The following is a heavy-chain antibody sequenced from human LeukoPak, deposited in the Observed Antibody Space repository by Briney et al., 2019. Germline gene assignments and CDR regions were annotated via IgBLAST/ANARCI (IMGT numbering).Heavy chain of an antibody. V-gene: IGHV1-46*01. CDR1: GYTFTSYY. CDR3: ARDPRGGTNGDKPVGYFDL. J-gene: IGHJ2*01. CDR2: INPSGGST. D-gene: IGHD4-17*01. Sequence: ASVTVSCKASGYTFTSYYMHWVRQAPGQGLEWMGIINPSGGSTSYAQKFQGRVTMTRDTSTSTVYMELSSLRSEDTAVYYCARDPRGGTNGDKPVGYFDLWGRGTLVTVSS.